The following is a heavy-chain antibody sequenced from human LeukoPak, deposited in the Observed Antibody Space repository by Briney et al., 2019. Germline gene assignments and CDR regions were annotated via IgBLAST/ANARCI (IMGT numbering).Heavy chain of an antibody. D-gene: IGHD5-24*01. J-gene: IGHJ4*02. V-gene: IGHV3-23*01. CDR1: GFTFNTYA. CDR3: AKEMTTIYAYFDY. CDR2: ISGSGGTT. Sequence: GGSLRLSCAASGFTFNTYAMSWVRQAPGKGREWASAISGSGGTTHHADSVKGRFTISRDNSKNTLYLQMNSLRAEDTAIYYCAKEMTTIYAYFDYWGQGTLVTVSS.